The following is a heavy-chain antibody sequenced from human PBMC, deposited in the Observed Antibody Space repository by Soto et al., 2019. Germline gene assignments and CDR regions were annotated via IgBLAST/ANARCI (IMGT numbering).Heavy chain of an antibody. CDR3: AREAPYFDL. CDR2: TRNKANSYTT. J-gene: IGHJ2*01. CDR1: GFTFSDHY. Sequence: EVQLVESGGGLVQPGGSLRLSCAASGFTFSDHYMDWVRQAPGKGLEWVGRTRNKANSYTTEYAASVKGRFTISRDDSKSSLYLQMNRLKTEDTAVYYCAREAPYFDLWGRGTLVTVSS. V-gene: IGHV3-72*01.